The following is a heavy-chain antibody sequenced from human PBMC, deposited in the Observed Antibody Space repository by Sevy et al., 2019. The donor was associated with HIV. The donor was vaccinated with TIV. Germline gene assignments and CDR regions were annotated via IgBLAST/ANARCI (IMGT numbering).Heavy chain of an antibody. D-gene: IGHD3-22*01. Sequence: GGSLRLSCAASGFTFSSYSMNWVRQAPGKGLEWVSSISSSSSYIYYADSVKDRFTISRDNAKNSLYLQMNSLRAEDTAVYYCASSDYYDSSGYSDYWGQGTLVTVSS. V-gene: IGHV3-21*01. CDR3: ASSDYYDSSGYSDY. J-gene: IGHJ4*02. CDR1: GFTFSSYS. CDR2: ISSSSSYI.